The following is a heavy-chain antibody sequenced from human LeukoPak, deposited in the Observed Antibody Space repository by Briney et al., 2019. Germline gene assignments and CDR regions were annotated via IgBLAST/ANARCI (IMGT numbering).Heavy chain of an antibody. V-gene: IGHV3-23*01. CDR1: GFTFSSYA. J-gene: IGHJ4*02. Sequence: AGTLTLSCAASGFTFSSYALSWVRQAPGKGLEWVTAISGGGGTTYYADSVKGRFTISRDNSKTTLYLQMNSLRAEDTAVYDCAKESRTIAVAGADYWGQGTLVTVSS. D-gene: IGHD6-19*01. CDR3: AKESRTIAVAGADY. CDR2: ISGGGGTT.